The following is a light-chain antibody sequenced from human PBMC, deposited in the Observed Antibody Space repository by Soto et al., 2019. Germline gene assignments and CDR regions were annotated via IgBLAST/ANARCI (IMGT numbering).Light chain of an antibody. CDR1: QSVSSN. CDR2: GAS. CDR3: QQYNNWPAIT. J-gene: IGKJ5*01. Sequence: EIVMTQSPATLSVSPGERATLSCRASQSVSSNLAWHQQRPGQAPRLLIYGASTRATGVPARFSGGGSGTEFTLTITSLQSEDFAVYYCQQYNNWPAITFGQGTRLEIK. V-gene: IGKV3D-15*01.